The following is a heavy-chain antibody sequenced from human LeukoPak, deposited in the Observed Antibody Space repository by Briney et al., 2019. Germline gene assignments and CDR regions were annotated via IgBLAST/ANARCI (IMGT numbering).Heavy chain of an antibody. D-gene: IGHD6-13*01. CDR1: GFNFHDYA. CDR2: ISWNSGRL. CDR3: AKDIDSSSWYYFDY. Sequence: GGSLRLSCAASGFNFHDYAMHWVRQTPGKGLEWVSSISWNSGRLGYADSVKGRFTISRDNAKNSLYLEMNSLRAEDTALYFCAKDIDSSSWYYFDYWGQGTLVTVSS. J-gene: IGHJ4*02. V-gene: IGHV3-9*01.